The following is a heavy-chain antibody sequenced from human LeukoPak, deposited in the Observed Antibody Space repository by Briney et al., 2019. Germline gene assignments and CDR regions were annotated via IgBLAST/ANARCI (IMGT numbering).Heavy chain of an antibody. CDR2: ISGDGGST. Sequence: GGSLRLSCAASGFTFDDYAMHWVRQAPGKGLEWVSLISGDGGSTYYTDSVKVRFTISRDNSKNSLYLQMNSLRTEDTALYYCAKDISNPDPFDYWGQGTLVTVSS. V-gene: IGHV3-43*02. CDR1: GFTFDDYA. D-gene: IGHD1-14*01. CDR3: AKDISNPDPFDY. J-gene: IGHJ4*02.